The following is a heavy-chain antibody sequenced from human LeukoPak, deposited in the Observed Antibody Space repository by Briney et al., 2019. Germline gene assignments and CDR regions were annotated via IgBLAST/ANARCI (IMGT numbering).Heavy chain of an antibody. CDR3: ARSRRGWYQLYYYYYMDV. D-gene: IGHD6-19*01. CDR2: IVPIFGTA. CDR1: GYTFTSYA. V-gene: IGHV1-69*05. J-gene: IGHJ6*03. Sequence: SVKVSCKASGYTFTSYAISWVRQVPGQGLEWMGGIVPIFGTANYAQKFQGRVTITTDESTSTAYMELSSLRSEDTAVYYCARSRRGWYQLYYYYYMDVWGKGTTVTVSS.